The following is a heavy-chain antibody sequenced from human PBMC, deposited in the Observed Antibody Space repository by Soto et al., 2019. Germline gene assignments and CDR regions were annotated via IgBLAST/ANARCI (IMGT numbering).Heavy chain of an antibody. CDR3: AKTAGYDYVWGSSGLDP. CDR1: GFTFSSYG. CDR2: ISYDGSDK. J-gene: IGHJ5*02. Sequence: QVQLVESGGGVVQPGRSLRLSCAASGFTFSSYGMHWVRQAPGKGLEWVAVISYDGSDKYYADSVKGRFTISRDDSKNTLYRQMNSRRAEDTAVYYCAKTAGYDYVWGSSGLDPWGQGTLVTVSS. D-gene: IGHD3-16*01. V-gene: IGHV3-30*18.